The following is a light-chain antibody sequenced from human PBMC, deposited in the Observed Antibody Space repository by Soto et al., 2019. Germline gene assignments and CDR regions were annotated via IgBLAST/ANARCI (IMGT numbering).Light chain of an antibody. CDR1: SSDVGGYNF. J-gene: IGLJ1*01. CDR2: EVS. CDR3: SSYAGCNNCYV. Sequence: QSALTQPPSASGSPGQSVAITCTGTSSDVGGYNFVSWYQQHPGKAPKLMISEVSKRPSGVPDRFSGSKSGNTATLTVSGLQAEDEADYSCSSYAGCNNCYVFGTGTKLTVL. V-gene: IGLV2-8*01.